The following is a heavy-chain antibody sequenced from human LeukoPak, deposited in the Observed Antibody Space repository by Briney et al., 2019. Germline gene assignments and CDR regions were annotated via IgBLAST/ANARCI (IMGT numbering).Heavy chain of an antibody. J-gene: IGHJ4*02. CDR1: GFTFSSYE. V-gene: IGHV3-7*01. CDR2: IKEDGSEK. Sequence: PGGSLRLSCAASGFTFSSYEMNWVRQAPGKGLEWVANIKEDGSEKYYADSVKGRFTISRDNAKNSLHLQMDSLRDEDTAVYYCARDKIVGATHFDSWGQGVLVTVSS. CDR3: ARDKIVGATHFDS. D-gene: IGHD1-26*01.